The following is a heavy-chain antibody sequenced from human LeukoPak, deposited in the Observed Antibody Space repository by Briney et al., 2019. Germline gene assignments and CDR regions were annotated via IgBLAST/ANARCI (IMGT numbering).Heavy chain of an antibody. CDR2: IYYTGTT. CDR3: ASTPSGTFDY. Sequence: SETLSLTCTVSAGSVSNGNYYWSWLRQPPGKALEWIGYIYYTGTTYYIPSLESRVTISVDTSKNQFSLKLSSVTAADTAVYYCASTPSGTFDYWGQGTLVTVSS. V-gene: IGHV4-61*01. D-gene: IGHD1-26*01. CDR1: AGSVSNGNYY. J-gene: IGHJ4*02.